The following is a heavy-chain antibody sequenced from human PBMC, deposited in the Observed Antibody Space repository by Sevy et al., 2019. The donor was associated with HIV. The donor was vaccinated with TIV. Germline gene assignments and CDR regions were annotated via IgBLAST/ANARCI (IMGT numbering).Heavy chain of an antibody. CDR3: ARALAAAASS. CDR1: EFTFSAYW. D-gene: IGHD6-13*01. CDR2: INQGGSEK. Sequence: GGSLRLSCAASEFTFSAYWRHWVRQAPGKGLEWVANINQGGSEKYYVDSVKGRFTISRDNAKNSLFLQMNSLRAEDTAVYYCARALAAAASSWGQGALVTVSS. V-gene: IGHV3-7*01. J-gene: IGHJ5*02.